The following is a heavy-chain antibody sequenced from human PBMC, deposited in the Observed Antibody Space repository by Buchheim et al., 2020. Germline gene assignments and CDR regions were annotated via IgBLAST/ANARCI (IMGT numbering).Heavy chain of an antibody. CDR2: ISSGGSDY. Sequence: QVQLVESGGGVVQPGRSLRLSCAASGFTFSSYAIQWVRQAPGKGLEWVATISSGGSDYYYADSVKGRFTISRDNSKNTVYVQMRGMRPEDTAVYHCARDEGFSDSGTYRNYLDYWGRGTL. D-gene: IGHD3-10*01. J-gene: IGHJ4*02. CDR1: GFTFSSYA. CDR3: ARDEGFSDSGTYRNYLDY. V-gene: IGHV3-30-3*01.